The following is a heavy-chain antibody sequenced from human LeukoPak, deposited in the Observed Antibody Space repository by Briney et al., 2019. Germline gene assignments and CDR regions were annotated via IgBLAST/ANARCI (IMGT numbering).Heavy chain of an antibody. D-gene: IGHD5-12*01. Sequence: GGSLRLSCAASGFTFSSYWMSWVRQAPGKGLEWVANIKQDGSEKYYVDSVKGRFTISRNNAKNSLYLQMNSLRAEDTAVYYCAREDGYNLGFRDYWGQGPLVTVSS. CDR2: IKQDGSEK. CDR1: GFTFSSYW. CDR3: AREDGYNLGFRDY. V-gene: IGHV3-7*01. J-gene: IGHJ4*02.